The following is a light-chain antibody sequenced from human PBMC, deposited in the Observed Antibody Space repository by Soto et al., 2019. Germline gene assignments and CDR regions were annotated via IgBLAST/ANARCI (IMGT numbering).Light chain of an antibody. V-gene: IGKV1-9*01. Sequence: IQWTQSPSFLSTSVGDRVTITCRASQDIRNYLAWYQQKPGKAPKVLIYAASTLLSGVPSRFSGSGSGTEFSLTISSLQPEDFATYYCQQLDSYPRTFGQGTKVDIK. CDR1: QDIRNY. CDR2: AAS. J-gene: IGKJ1*01. CDR3: QQLDSYPRT.